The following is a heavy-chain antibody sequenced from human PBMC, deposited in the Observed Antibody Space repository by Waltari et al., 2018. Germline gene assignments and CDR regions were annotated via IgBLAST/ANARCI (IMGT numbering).Heavy chain of an antibody. D-gene: IGHD2-8*01. CDR3: ASLVLPKGTFEPYNWFDP. J-gene: IGHJ5*02. CDR1: GGTFSSYG. V-gene: IGHV1-69*01. CDR2: IIPIFGTT. Sequence: QVQLVQSGAEVKKPGSSVKVSCKASGGTFSSYGINWVRQAPGQGLEWMGGIIPIFGTTNYAHKFQGRVTITADESTSTAYMELSSLRSEDTAVYYCASLVLPKGTFEPYNWFDPWGQGTLVTVSS.